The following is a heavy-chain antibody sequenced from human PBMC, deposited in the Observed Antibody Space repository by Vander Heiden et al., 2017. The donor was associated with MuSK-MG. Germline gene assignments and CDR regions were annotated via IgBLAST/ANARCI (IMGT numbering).Heavy chain of an antibody. V-gene: IGHV3-73*01. CDR3: TRLLRDTAKDAFDV. J-gene: IGHJ3*01. CDR1: GFTFSDAA. CDR2: IRSKTNSYAT. Sequence: EVQLVESGGGLVQPGGSLKLSCAASGFTFSDAAVHWVRQAPGRGLEWVGRIRSKTNSYATAYAASVKGRFTISREDSKNTAYLQMNSLKTDDTAVYYCTRLLRDTAKDAFDVWGQGTMVTVSS. D-gene: IGHD5-18*01.